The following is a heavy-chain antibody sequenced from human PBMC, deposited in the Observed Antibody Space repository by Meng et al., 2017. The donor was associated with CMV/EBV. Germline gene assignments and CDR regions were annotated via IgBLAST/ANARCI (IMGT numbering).Heavy chain of an antibody. V-gene: IGHV3-30*04. D-gene: IGHD6-13*01. CDR1: GFTFSSYA. CDR3: AREDIAAAVEYYYYGMDV. CDR2: ISYDGSNK. J-gene: IGHJ6*02. Sequence: GGSLRLSCAASGFTFSSYAMHWVRQAPGKGLEWVAVISYDGSNKYYADSVKGRFTISRDNSKNTLYLQMNSLRAEDTAVYYCAREDIAAAVEYYYYGMDVWGQGTTVTVSS.